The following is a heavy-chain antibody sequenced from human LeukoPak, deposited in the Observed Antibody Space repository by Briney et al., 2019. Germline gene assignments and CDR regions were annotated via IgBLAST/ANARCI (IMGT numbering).Heavy chain of an antibody. CDR2: ISYDGSNK. V-gene: IGHV3-30*18. Sequence: GRSLRLSCAASGFTFSSYGMPWVRQAPGKGLEWVAVISYDGSNKYYADSVKGRFTISRDNSKNTLYLQMNSLRAEDTAVYYCAKDRIQLFSLLNYWGQGTLVTVSS. CDR1: GFTFSSYG. D-gene: IGHD5-18*01. J-gene: IGHJ4*02. CDR3: AKDRIQLFSLLNY.